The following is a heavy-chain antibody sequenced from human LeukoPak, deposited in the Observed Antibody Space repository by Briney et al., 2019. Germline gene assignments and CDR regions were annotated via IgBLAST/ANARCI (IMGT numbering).Heavy chain of an antibody. V-gene: IGHV1-2*02. CDR2: INPNSGGT. J-gene: IGHJ4*02. CDR1: GYTFTGYY. CDR3: ARDKGYRGDDSKSPDH. Sequence: VASVKVSCKASGYTFTGYYMHWVRQAPGQGLEWMGWINPNSGGTNYAKKFQGRVTMTRDTSISTAYMELSRLRSDDTAVYYCARDKGYRGDDSKSPDHWGQGTLVTVSS. D-gene: IGHD5-12*01.